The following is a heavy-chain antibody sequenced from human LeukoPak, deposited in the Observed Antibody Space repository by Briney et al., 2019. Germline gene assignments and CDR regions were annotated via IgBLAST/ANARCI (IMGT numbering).Heavy chain of an antibody. D-gene: IGHD1-7*01. CDR3: ATDYNWNYVYYYYGMDV. CDR1: GFTFSSYA. V-gene: IGHV3-23*01. Sequence: GGSLRLSCAASGFTFSSYAMSWVRQAPGKGLEWVSAISGSGGSTYYADSVKGRFTISRDNSKNTLYLQMNSLRAEDTAAYYCATDYNWNYVYYYYGMDVWGQGTTVTVSS. CDR2: ISGSGGST. J-gene: IGHJ6*02.